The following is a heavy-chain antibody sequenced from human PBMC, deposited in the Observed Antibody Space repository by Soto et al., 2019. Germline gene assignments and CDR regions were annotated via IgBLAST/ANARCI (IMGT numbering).Heavy chain of an antibody. J-gene: IGHJ3*02. V-gene: IGHV1-69*13. CDR1: GGTFSSYA. Sequence: GASVKVSCTASGGTFSSYAISWVRQAPGQGLEWMGGIIPIFGTANYAQKFQGRVTITADESTSTAYMELSSLRSEDTAVYYCARDPSPDHAFDIWGQGTMVTVSS. CDR3: ARDPSPDHAFDI. CDR2: IIPIFGTA.